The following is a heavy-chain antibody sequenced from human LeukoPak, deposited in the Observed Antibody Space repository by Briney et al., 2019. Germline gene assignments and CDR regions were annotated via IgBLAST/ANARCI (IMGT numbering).Heavy chain of an antibody. CDR2: VSFHGTDK. CDR3: ARAVPSRQAIDY. Sequence: PGGSLRLSCAASEFTLRNYWMSWVRQAPGKGLDWVAVVSFHGTDKFYADSVKGRFTISRDNSKNTLYLQMNSLIPEDTAVYYCARAVPSRQAIDYWGQGTLVTVSS. J-gene: IGHJ4*02. CDR1: EFTLRNYW. V-gene: IGHV3-30*03.